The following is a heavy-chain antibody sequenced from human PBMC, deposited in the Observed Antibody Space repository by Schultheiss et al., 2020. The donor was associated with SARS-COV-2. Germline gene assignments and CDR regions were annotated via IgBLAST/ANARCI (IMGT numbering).Heavy chain of an antibody. J-gene: IGHJ4*02. V-gene: IGHV1-3*01. CDR2: INAGNGNT. CDR1: GYTFSSHA. D-gene: IGHD6-6*01. CDR3: ARDQRSSFDY. Sequence: ASVKVSCKASGYTFSSHAMHWVRQAPGQRLEWMGWINAGNGNTKYSQKFQGRVTMTRDTSTSTVYMELSSLRAEDTAVYYCARDQRSSFDYWGQGTLVTVSS.